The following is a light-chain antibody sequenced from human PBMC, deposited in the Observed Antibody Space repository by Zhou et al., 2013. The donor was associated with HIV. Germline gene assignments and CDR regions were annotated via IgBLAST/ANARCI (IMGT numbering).Light chain of an antibody. J-gene: IGKJ1*01. CDR2: KAS. Sequence: DIQMTQSPTTLSASVGDRVSITCRASQTISTLLAWYQQKPGKAPKLLIYKASILQSGVPSRFSGSGSGTEFSLTISSLQPDDFATYYCQQYNSYWTFGQGTKVE. CDR1: QTISTL. V-gene: IGKV1-5*03. CDR3: QQYNSYWT.